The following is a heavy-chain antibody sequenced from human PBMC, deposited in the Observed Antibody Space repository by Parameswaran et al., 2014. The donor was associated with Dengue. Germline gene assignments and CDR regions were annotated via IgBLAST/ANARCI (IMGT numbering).Heavy chain of an antibody. V-gene: IGHV3-23*01. D-gene: IGHD4-17*01. CDR2: ISGSGVGT. J-gene: IGHJ6*03. CDR3: AKAHGDYVPGVQNYYYYMDV. Sequence: VRQAPGKGLGWVSAISGSGVGTYYADSVKGRFTISRDNSKNTLYLQMNSLRAEDTAVYYCAKAHGDYVPGVQNYYYYMDVWGKGTTVTVSS.